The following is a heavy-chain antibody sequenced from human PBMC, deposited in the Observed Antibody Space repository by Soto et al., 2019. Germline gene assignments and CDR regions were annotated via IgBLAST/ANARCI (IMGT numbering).Heavy chain of an antibody. D-gene: IGHD3-10*01. CDR2: ISGSGGST. Sequence: EVQLLESGGGLVQPGGSLRLSCAASGFTFSSYAMSWVRQAPGKGLEWVSAISGSGGSTYYADSVKGRFTISRDNSKNTLYLQMNSLRDEDTAVYYCAKDSTRGSGSYSDWGQGTLVTVSS. CDR3: AKDSTRGSGSYSD. CDR1: GFTFSSYA. V-gene: IGHV3-23*01. J-gene: IGHJ4*02.